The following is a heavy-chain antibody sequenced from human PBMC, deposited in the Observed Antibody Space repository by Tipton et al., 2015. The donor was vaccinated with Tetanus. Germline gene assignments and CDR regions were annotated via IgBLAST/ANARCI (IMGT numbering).Heavy chain of an antibody. CDR1: GLIFSSYG. D-gene: IGHD2-15*01. Sequence: SLRLSCAASGLIFSSYGIHWVRQAPGKGLEWVAVSWYDGTDKYYADSVKGRFTISRDNSKNTLYLQMNSLRAEDTAVYYCAREADRSGGSCFSGDFDNWGQGTQVTVSS. J-gene: IGHJ4*02. CDR2: SWYDGTDK. V-gene: IGHV3-33*01. CDR3: AREADRSGGSCFSGDFDN.